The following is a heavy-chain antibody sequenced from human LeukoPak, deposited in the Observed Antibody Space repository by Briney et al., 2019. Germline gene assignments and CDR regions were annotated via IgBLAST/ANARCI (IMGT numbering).Heavy chain of an antibody. V-gene: IGHV3-30*02. CDR3: ARGGVDYYGSGTYYLMYYFDY. CDR2: IRYDGSNK. J-gene: IGHJ4*02. Sequence: PGGSLRLSCAASGFTFSSNGMHWVRQAPGKGLEWVAFIRYDGSNKYYADSVKGRLTISRDDPHNTLYLQMNSLRAEDTAVYFCARGGVDYYGSGTYYLMYYFDYWGQGALVTVSS. D-gene: IGHD3-10*01. CDR1: GFTFSSNG.